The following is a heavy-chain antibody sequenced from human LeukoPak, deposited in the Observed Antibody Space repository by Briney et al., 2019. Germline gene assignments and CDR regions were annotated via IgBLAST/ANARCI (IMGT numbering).Heavy chain of an antibody. J-gene: IGHJ5*02. CDR1: GYTFTGYY. V-gene: IGHV1-2*02. CDR2: INPNSGGT. D-gene: IGHD5-12*01. CDR3: ARDRGYDFPNWFDP. Sequence: GASVKVSCKASGYTFTGYYMHWVRQAPGQGLEWMGWINPNSGGTNYAQKFQGRVTMTRDTFISTAYMELSRLRSDDTAVYYCARDRGYDFPNWFDPWGQGTLVTVSS.